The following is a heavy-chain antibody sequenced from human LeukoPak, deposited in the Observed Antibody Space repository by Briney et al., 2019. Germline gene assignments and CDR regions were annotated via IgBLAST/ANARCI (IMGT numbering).Heavy chain of an antibody. CDR3: ITPLPYSAQ. Sequence: IKPKTDGETTEYAAPVKGRFSISRDDSKSMMYLQMNSLKTEDTAVYYCITPLPYSAQGGQGTLVTVSS. V-gene: IGHV3-15*01. D-gene: IGHD2-21*01. J-gene: IGHJ4*02. CDR2: IKPKTDGETT.